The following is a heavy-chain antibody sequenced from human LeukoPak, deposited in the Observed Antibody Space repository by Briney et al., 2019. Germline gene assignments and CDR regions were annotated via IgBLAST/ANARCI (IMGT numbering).Heavy chain of an antibody. V-gene: IGHV4-59*01. D-gene: IGHD2-2*01. J-gene: IGHJ6*03. CDR3: ARCPSNYYYYYMDV. CDR2: IYGSGST. Sequence: SETLSLTCSVSGGSISSTSWRWIRQPPGKGLEWSGYIYGSGSTNYNPSLKSRVTISVDTSKNQFSLKLSSVTAADTAVYYCARCPSNYYYYYMDVWGKGTTVTVSS. CDR1: GGSISSTS.